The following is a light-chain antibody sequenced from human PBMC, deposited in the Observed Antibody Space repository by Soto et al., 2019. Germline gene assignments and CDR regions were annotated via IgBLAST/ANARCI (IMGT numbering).Light chain of an antibody. CDR3: QQYYSYPFS. J-gene: IGKJ3*01. CDR1: QGISSY. Sequence: AIRMTQSPSSLSASTGDRVTITCRASQGISSYLAWYQQKPGKAPKLLIYAASTLQSGVPSRFSGSGSGTDFTLTIICLQSEDFATYYCQQYYSYPFSFGPGTKVDIK. V-gene: IGKV1-8*01. CDR2: AAS.